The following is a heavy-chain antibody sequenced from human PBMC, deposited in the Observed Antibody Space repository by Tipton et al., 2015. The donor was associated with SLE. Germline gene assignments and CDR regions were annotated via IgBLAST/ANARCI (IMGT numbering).Heavy chain of an antibody. D-gene: IGHD5-18*01. Sequence: QVQLVQSGAEVKKPGASVKVSCKASGYTFTSYGISWVRQAPGQGLEWMGWISAYNGNTMTPDTSTSTAYMELRSLRSDDTAVYYCARGGIQLWGGGAFDIWGQGTMVTVSS. CDR1: GYTFTSYG. J-gene: IGHJ3*02. CDR2: ISAYNG. CDR3: ARGGIQLWGGGAFDI. V-gene: IGHV1-18*01.